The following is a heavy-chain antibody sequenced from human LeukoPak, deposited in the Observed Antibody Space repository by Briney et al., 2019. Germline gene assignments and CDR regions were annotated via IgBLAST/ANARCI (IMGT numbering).Heavy chain of an antibody. V-gene: IGHV3-23*01. CDR3: AKERQTGDYFTSDY. CDR2: INNRGSST. D-gene: IGHD4-17*01. Sequence: GGSLRLSCAASGFTFSSYTMSWVRQAPGEGLEWLSAINNRGSSTYYAGSVKDRFTISRDNSENTLYLQMNTLTVDDTAVYFCAKERQTGDYFTSDYWGQGTLVTVSS. J-gene: IGHJ4*02. CDR1: GFTFSSYT.